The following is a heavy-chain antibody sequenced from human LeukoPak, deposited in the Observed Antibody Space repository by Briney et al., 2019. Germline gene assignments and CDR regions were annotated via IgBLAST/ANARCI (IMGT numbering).Heavy chain of an antibody. V-gene: IGHV4-34*01. CDR3: ARGNRPYGEHEAFDI. J-gene: IGHJ3*02. Sequence: SETLSLTCAIYDESFSGYYCSWIRQPPRKGLEWIGEIDHSGSTNYNPSLQSRVTISVDTSKNQFSLKVSSVSAADTAVYYCARGNRPYGEHEAFDIWGHGTTVTVSP. CDR2: IDHSGST. CDR1: DESFSGYY. D-gene: IGHD3-10*01.